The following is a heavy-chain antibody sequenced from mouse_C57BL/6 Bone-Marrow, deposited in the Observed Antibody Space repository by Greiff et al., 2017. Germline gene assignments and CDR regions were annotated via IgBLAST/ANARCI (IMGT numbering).Heavy chain of an antibody. CDR3: ARSAYPQPYIDV. V-gene: IGHV1-55*01. CDR2: IYPGSGST. CDR1: GYTFTSYW. J-gene: IGHJ1*03. D-gene: IGHD6-5*01. Sequence: QVQLQQPGAELVKPGASVKMSCKASGYTFTSYWITWVKQRPGQGLEWIGDIYPGSGSTNYNEKFKSKATLTVDTSSSTADMQLSSLTSEDSAVYYCARSAYPQPYIDVWGTGTTVTVSS.